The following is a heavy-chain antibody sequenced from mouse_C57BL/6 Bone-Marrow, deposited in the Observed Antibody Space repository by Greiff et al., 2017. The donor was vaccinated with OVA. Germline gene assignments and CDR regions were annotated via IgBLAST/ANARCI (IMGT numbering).Heavy chain of an antibody. Sequence: EVQLQQSGAELVRPGASVKLSCTASGFNIKDDYMHWVKQRPEQGLEWIGWIDPENGDTEYASKFQGKAPITADKSSNTAYLQLSSLTSEDTAVYYCTTVYYYGSSWDYWGQGTTLTVSS. J-gene: IGHJ2*01. CDR2: IDPENGDT. CDR1: GFNIKDDY. V-gene: IGHV14-4*01. D-gene: IGHD1-1*01. CDR3: TTVYYYGSSWDY.